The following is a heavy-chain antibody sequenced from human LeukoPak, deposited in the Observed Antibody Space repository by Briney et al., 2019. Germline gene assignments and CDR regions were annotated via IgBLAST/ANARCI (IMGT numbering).Heavy chain of an antibody. J-gene: IGHJ4*02. V-gene: IGHV1-69*04. Sequence: SVKVSCKASGGTFSSYSISRVRHTPGQGLEWMGRIIPILGIANYAQKFQGRVTITADKSTSTAYMELSSLRSEDTAVYYCEREATSSGWYDYWGQGTLVTVSS. CDR2: IIPILGIA. D-gene: IGHD6-19*01. CDR1: GGTFSSYS. CDR3: EREATSSGWYDY.